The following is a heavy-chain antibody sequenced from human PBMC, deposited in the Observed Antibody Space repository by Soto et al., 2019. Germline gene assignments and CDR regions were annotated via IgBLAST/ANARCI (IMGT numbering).Heavy chain of an antibody. V-gene: IGHV3-30*18. CDR2: ISYDGSNK. D-gene: IGHD2-15*01. Sequence: GGSLRLSCAASGFTFSSYGMHWVRQAPGKGLEWVAVISYDGSNKYYADSVKGRFTISRDNSKNTLYLQMNSLRAEDTAVYCCAKVAETHYYYYYYMDVWGKGTTVTVSS. CDR3: AKVAETHYYYYYYMDV. CDR1: GFTFSSYG. J-gene: IGHJ6*03.